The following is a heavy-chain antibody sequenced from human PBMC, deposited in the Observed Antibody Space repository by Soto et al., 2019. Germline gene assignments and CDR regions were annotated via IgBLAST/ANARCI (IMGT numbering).Heavy chain of an antibody. CDR2: MNPNSGDT. CDR1: GYTFSDYY. CDR3: ARESGGATATLDYYFFYMDV. V-gene: IGHV1-2*02. D-gene: IGHD1-26*01. Sequence: APVKVSCKGSGYTFSDYYLHWVRKTPGQGPEWMGWMNPNSGDTKHAQKFQGRVTMTRDTSVRTAFMELNWLKSDDTAVYYCARESGGATATLDYYFFYMDVWGTGTTVTVS. J-gene: IGHJ6*03.